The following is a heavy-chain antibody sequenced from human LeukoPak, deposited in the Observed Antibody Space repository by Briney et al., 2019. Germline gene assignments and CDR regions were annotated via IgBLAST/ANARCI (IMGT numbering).Heavy chain of an antibody. V-gene: IGHV4-59*08. CDR3: ASHSLARPVDY. CDR1: GGSISSYY. D-gene: IGHD2-2*02. J-gene: IGHJ4*02. Sequence: KPSETLSLTCTVSGGSISSYYWSWIRQPPGKGLEWIGYIYYSGRTNYHPSLKSRVTISVETSKNQFSLKLSSVTAADTAVYYCASHSLARPVDYWGQGTLVTVSS. CDR2: IYYSGRT.